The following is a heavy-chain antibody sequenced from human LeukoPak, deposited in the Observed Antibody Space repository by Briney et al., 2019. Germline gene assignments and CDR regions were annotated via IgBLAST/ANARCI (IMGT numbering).Heavy chain of an antibody. CDR1: GFTFSSYG. CDR2: IRHDSSDK. CDR3: AKRLADFPGLGKAIDA. Sequence: HAGESLRLSCVASGFTFSSYGMHWVRQTPGKGLEWVTYIRHDSSDKSYADSVKGRFSISRDNSKNTLYLQMSDLKIEDTAVYHCAKRLADFPGLGKAIDAWGRGTLVTVSS. D-gene: IGHD1-26*01. V-gene: IGHV3-30*02. J-gene: IGHJ5*02.